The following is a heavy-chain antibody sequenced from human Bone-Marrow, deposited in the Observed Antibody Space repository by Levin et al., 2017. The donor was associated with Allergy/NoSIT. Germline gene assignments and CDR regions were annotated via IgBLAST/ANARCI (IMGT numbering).Heavy chain of an antibody. J-gene: IGHJ4*02. V-gene: IGHV4-34*01. D-gene: IGHD3-10*01. CDR2: VHDVASP. CDR1: GGSFSGYY. Sequence: SQTLSLTCAVSGGSFSGYYWSWIRQPPGKGLEWLGEVHDVASPTYNPSLKGRLTMSMYTFRTQFSLELKSVTVADPAVYYCARGHSTSGFDSWGQGTLVTVSS. CDR3: ARGHSTSGFDS.